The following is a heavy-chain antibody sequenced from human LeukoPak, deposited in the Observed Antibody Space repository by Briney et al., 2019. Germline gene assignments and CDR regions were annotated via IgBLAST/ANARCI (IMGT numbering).Heavy chain of an antibody. V-gene: IGHV4-59*01. CDR3: ARDRGDYPYYYYYGMDV. Sequence: SETLSLTCTVSGGSISSYYWCWIRQPPGKGLEWIGYIYYSGSTNYNPSLKSRVTISVDTSKNQFSLKLSSVTAADTAVYYCARDRGDYPYYYYYGMDVWGQGTTVTVSS. J-gene: IGHJ6*02. CDR2: IYYSGST. CDR1: GGSISSYY. D-gene: IGHD4-17*01.